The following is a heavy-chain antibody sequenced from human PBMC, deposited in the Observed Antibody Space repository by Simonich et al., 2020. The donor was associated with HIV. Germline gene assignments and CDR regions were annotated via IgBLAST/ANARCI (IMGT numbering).Heavy chain of an antibody. CDR1: GFSLSTRGVG. CDR2: IYWNDDK. J-gene: IGHJ3*01. V-gene: IGHV2-5*01. Sequence: QITLKESGPTLVKPTQTLTLTCTFSGFSLSTRGVGVGWIRQHPGKALGWLALIYWNDDKRYSPSLKSRLIISKDTSKNQVVLTMTNMDPVDTATYYCTHWRITGNFDVWGPGTMVTVSS. CDR3: THWRITGNFDV. D-gene: IGHD2-8*02.